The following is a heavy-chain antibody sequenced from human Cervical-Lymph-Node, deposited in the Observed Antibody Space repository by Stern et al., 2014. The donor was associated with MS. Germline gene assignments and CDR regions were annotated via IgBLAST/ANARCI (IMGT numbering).Heavy chain of an antibody. V-gene: IGHV3-33*01. CDR1: GFSFSRYA. Sequence: VQLVESGGGVVQPGRSLRLSCAASGFSFSRYAMHWVRQAPGKGLEWVALICEDGSNPYYADSVPGRFTISRDNFKNTIYLQMNSLRAEDTAVYYCASAYSSSHYYFDYWGQGTLVTVSS. D-gene: IGHD6-13*01. J-gene: IGHJ4*02. CDR3: ASAYSSSHYYFDY. CDR2: ICEDGSNP.